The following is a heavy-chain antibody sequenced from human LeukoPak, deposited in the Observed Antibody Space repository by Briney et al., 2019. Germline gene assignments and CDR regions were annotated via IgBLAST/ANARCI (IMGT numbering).Heavy chain of an antibody. CDR2: IYYSGST. V-gene: IGHV4-61*08. J-gene: IGHJ6*02. CDR3: ARAVGYGSVYYYYGMDV. D-gene: IGHD3-10*01. Sequence: SETLSLTCTVSGGSISSGGYYWSWIRQHPGKGLEWIGYIYYSGSTNYNPSLKSRVTISVDTSKNQFSLKLSSVTAADTAVYYCARAVGYGSVYYYYGMDVWGQGTTVTVSS. CDR1: GGSISSGGYY.